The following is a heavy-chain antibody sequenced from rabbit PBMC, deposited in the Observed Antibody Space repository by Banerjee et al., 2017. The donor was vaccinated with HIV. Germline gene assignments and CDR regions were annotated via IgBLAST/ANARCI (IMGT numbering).Heavy chain of an antibody. D-gene: IGHD8-1*01. Sequence: QSLEESGGDLVKPGASLTLTCTASGFCFSISYYMCWVRQAPGKGLEWIGCIYTGSGNTYYASWAKGRFTISRISSTVTLQMTSLTAADTATYFCASYAESSYHDDFNLWGPGTLVTVS. CDR3: ASYAESSYHDDFNL. CDR2: IYTGSGNT. J-gene: IGHJ4*01. V-gene: IGHV1S40*01. CDR1: GFCFSISYY.